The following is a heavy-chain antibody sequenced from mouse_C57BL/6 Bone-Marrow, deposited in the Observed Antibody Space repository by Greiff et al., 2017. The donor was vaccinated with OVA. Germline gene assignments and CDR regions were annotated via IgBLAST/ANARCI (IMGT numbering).Heavy chain of an antibody. D-gene: IGHD2-2*01. CDR3: ARHRRLRAWFAY. J-gene: IGHJ3*01. Sequence: DVKLVESGGDLVKPGGSLKLSCAASGFTFSSYGMSWVRQTPDKRLEWVATISSGGSYTYYPDSVKGRVTISRDNAKNTLYLQMSSLKSEDTAMYYCARHRRLRAWFAYWGQGTLVTVSA. CDR1: GFTFSSYG. CDR2: ISSGGSYT. V-gene: IGHV5-6*02.